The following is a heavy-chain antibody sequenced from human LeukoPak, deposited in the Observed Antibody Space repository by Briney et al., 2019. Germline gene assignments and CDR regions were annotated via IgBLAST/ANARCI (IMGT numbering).Heavy chain of an antibody. V-gene: IGHV3-23*01. Sequence: GGSLRLSCAASGFTFSSYAMSWVRQAPGKGLEWVSAISGSGGSTYYADSVKGRFTISRGNSKNTLYLQMNSLRAEDTAVYYCAKDPRSGSYSIFDYWGQGTLVTVSS. CDR3: AKDPRSGSYSIFDY. J-gene: IGHJ4*02. CDR1: GFTFSSYA. CDR2: ISGSGGST. D-gene: IGHD1-26*01.